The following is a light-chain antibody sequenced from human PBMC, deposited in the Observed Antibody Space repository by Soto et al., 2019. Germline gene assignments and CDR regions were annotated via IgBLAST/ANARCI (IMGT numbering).Light chain of an antibody. CDR1: SSNIGAGYD. CDR3: QSYDSSLSGWV. V-gene: IGLV1-40*01. Sequence: QSVLTQPPSVSGAPGQRVTISCTGSSSNIGAGYDVHWYQQLPGTAPKLLIYCNSNRPSGVPDGFSGSKSGTSASLAITGLRAEDEADYYCQSYDSSLSGWVFGGGTKLTVL. CDR2: CNS. J-gene: IGLJ3*02.